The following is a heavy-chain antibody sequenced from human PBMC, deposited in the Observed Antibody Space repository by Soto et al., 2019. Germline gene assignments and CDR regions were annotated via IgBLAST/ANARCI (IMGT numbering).Heavy chain of an antibody. V-gene: IGHV4-39*01. J-gene: IGHJ4*02. CDR2: IYYDGST. Sequence: QLQLQESGPGLVKPSETLSLTCTVSGASISSNSFHWGWIRQPPGKGMEWIATIYYDGSTYYNPSTKNRITLPPHTSKNQVSLNWTSLTAAGTAMYHGPRRVGTTPPRDWGQGTLVIVSS. CDR3: PRRVGTTPPRD. D-gene: IGHD1-1*01. CDR1: GASISSNSFH.